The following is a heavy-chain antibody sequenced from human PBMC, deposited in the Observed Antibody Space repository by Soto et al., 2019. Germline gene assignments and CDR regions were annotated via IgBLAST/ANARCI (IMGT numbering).Heavy chain of an antibody. J-gene: IGHJ4*02. CDR2: IGTAGDT. Sequence: LRLSCAASGFTFSSYDMHWVRQATGKGLEWVSAIGTAGDTYYPGSVKGRFTISRENAKNSLYLQMNSLRAGDTAVYYCARGSYYDSSGYYVAPLNYWGQGTLVTVSS. V-gene: IGHV3-13*01. D-gene: IGHD3-22*01. CDR1: GFTFSSYD. CDR3: ARGSYYDSSGYYVAPLNY.